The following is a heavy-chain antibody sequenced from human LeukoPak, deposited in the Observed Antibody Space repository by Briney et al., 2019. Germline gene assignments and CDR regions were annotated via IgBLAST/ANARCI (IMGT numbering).Heavy chain of an antibody. D-gene: IGHD6-19*01. J-gene: IGHJ4*02. CDR1: GYTFTSYD. V-gene: IGHV1-2*02. Sequence: ASVKVSRKASGYTFTSYDINWVRQAPGQGLEWMGWINPNSGGTNYAQKFQGRVTMTRDTSISTAYMELSRLRSDDTAVYYCARDAPSRKVAVAVAPKWGQGTLVTVSS. CDR3: ARDAPSRKVAVAVAPK. CDR2: INPNSGGT.